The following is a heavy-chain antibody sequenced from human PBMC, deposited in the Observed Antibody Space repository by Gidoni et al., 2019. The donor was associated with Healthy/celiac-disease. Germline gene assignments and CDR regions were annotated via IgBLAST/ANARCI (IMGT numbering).Heavy chain of an antibody. V-gene: IGHV3-73*01. CDR2: AT. D-gene: IGHD4-17*01. CDR3: TTLPQFYGDRITLYYFDY. Sequence: ATAYAASVKGRFTISRDDSKNTAYLQMNSLKTEDTAVYYCTTLPQFYGDRITLYYFDYWGQGTLVTVSS. J-gene: IGHJ4*02.